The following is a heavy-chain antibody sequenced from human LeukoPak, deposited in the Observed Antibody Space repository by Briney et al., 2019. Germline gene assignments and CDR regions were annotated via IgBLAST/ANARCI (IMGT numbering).Heavy chain of an antibody. D-gene: IGHD4-23*01. CDR1: GYTFTSYD. CDR2: MNPNSGNT. CDR3: ARYDYGGINSDY. Sequence: ASVKVSCKASGYTFTSYDINWVRQATGQGLEWMGWMNPNSGNTGYAQKFQGRVTMTRNTSISTAYMELSSLRSEDTAVYYCARYDYGGINSDYWGQGTLVTVSS. V-gene: IGHV1-8*01. J-gene: IGHJ4*02.